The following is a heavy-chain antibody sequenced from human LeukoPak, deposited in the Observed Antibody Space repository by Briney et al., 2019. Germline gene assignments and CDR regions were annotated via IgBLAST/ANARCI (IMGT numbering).Heavy chain of an antibody. J-gene: IGHJ6*03. CDR2: IYPGDSDT. CDR1: GYSFTSYW. V-gene: IGHV5-51*01. CDR3: ARAVRCSGGSCDPDYYYYMDV. Sequence: GESLKISCKGSGYSFTSYWIGWVRQMPGKGLEWMGIIYPGDSDTRYSPSFQGQVTISADKSISTAYLQWSSLKASDTAMCYCARAVRCSGGSCDPDYYYYMDVWGKGTTVTVSS. D-gene: IGHD2-15*01.